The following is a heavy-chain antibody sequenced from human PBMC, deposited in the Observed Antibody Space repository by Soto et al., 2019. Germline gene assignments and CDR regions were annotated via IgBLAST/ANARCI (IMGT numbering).Heavy chain of an antibody. J-gene: IGHJ6*03. D-gene: IGHD1-1*01. CDR2: IFSNDEK. CDR3: GRISPDSWNYHYDYYMDV. V-gene: IGHV2-26*01. Sequence: QVTLKESGPVLVKPTETLTLTCTVSGFSLSNARMGVSWIRQPPGKALEWLAHIFSNDEKSYSTSLKSRLTISKDTSKSQVVLTMTSMDPVDTATYFCGRISPDSWNYHYDYYMDVWGKGTTVTVSS. CDR1: GFSLSNARMG.